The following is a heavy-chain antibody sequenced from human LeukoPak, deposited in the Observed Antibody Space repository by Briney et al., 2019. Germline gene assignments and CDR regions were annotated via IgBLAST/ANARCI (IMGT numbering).Heavy chain of an antibody. V-gene: IGHV3-7*01. J-gene: IGHJ4*02. CDR1: GFTFSSYE. Sequence: PGGSLRLSCAASGFTFSSYEMNWVRQAPGKGLEWVANIKQDGSEKYYVDSVKGRFTISRDNAKNSLYLQMNSLRAEDTAVYYCARDRYSGSYPLDSWGQGTLVTVSS. D-gene: IGHD1-26*01. CDR2: IKQDGSEK. CDR3: ARDRYSGSYPLDS.